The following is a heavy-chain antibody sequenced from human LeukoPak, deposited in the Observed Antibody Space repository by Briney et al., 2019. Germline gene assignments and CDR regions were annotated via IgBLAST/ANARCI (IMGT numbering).Heavy chain of an antibody. D-gene: IGHD3-3*01. V-gene: IGHV1-8*01. Sequence: ASVKVSCKASGYTFTSYDINWVRQATGQGLEWMGWMNPNSGNTGYAQKFQGRVTMTRNTSISTAYMELSSLRSEDTAVYYCARNFWSGYYYYYGMDVRGQGTTVTVSS. CDR1: GYTFTSYD. J-gene: IGHJ6*02. CDR3: ARNFWSGYYYYYGMDV. CDR2: MNPNSGNT.